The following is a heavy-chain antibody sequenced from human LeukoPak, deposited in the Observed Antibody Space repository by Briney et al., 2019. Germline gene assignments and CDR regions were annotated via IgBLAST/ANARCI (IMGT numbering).Heavy chain of an antibody. J-gene: IGHJ4*02. D-gene: IGHD6-6*01. Sequence: GGSLRLSCAASGFTVSSNYMSWVRQAPGKGLEWVSSISSSSSYIYYADSVKGRFTISRDNAKNSLYLQMNSLRAEDTAVYYCARDQVSSPSTIAYWGQGTLVTVSS. V-gene: IGHV3-21*01. CDR1: GFTVSSNY. CDR2: ISSSSSYI. CDR3: ARDQVSSPSTIAY.